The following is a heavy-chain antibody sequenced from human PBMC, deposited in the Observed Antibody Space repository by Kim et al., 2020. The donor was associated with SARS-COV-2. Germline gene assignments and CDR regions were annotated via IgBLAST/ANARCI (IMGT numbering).Heavy chain of an antibody. V-gene: IGHV4-34*01. J-gene: IGHJ4*02. CDR3: APLGVASSGWYL. Sequence: NYTPSLNSRVTISVDTSKHQFSLKLSSVTAADTAVYYCAPLGVASSGWYLWGQGTLVTVSS. D-gene: IGHD6-19*01.